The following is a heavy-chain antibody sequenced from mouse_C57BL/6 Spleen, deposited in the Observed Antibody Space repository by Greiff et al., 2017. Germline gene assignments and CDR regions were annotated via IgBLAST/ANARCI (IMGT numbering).Heavy chain of an antibody. CDR2: IHPNSGST. CDR1: GYTFTSYW. D-gene: IGHD1-1*01. CDR3: ARGYYYGSSLYAMDY. V-gene: IGHV1-64*01. J-gene: IGHJ4*01. Sequence: QVQLQQPGAELVKPGASVKLSCKASGYTFTSYWMHWVKQRPGQGLEWIGMIHPNSGSTNYNEKFKSKATLTVDKSSSTAYMQLSSLTSEDSAVYYCARGYYYGSSLYAMDYWGQGTSVTASS.